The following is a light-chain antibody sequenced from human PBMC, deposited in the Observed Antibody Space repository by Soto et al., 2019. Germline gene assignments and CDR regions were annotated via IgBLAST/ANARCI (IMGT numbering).Light chain of an antibody. CDR2: SGS. V-gene: IGKV3-20*01. CDR1: QSVRSSY. J-gene: IGKJ2*01. Sequence: EIVLTQSPGTLSLSPGETATLSCRASQSVRSSYLAWYQQKPGQAPRLLIYSGSTRATGIPDRFSVSGSGTDFTLTITRLEPEDFAVYYCQQYGSSLYTFGQGTKVEIK. CDR3: QQYGSSLYT.